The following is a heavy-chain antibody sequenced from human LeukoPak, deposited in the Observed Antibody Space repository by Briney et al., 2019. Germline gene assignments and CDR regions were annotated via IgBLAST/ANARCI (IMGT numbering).Heavy chain of an antibody. J-gene: IGHJ3*02. CDR2: IYSGGST. D-gene: IGHD6-13*01. CDR3: ARDPAAAGFFDI. V-gene: IGHV3-53*01. Sequence: GGSLRLSCADSGFTVSSNYMSWVRQAPGKGLEWVSVIYSGGSTYYADSVKGRFTISRDNSKNTLYLQMNSLRAEDTAVYYCARDPAAAGFFDIWGQGTMVTVSS. CDR1: GFTVSSNY.